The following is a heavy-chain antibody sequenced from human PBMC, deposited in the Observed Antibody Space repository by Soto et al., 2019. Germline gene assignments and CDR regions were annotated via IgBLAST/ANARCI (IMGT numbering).Heavy chain of an antibody. CDR3: ARYRREAVAGYTLDN. J-gene: IGHJ4*02. CDR1: GGSISSNY. V-gene: IGHV4-59*01. CDR2: AYNSGST. D-gene: IGHD6-13*01. Sequence: SETLSLTCTVSGGSISSNYWTWIRQPPGKGLEWIGYAYNSGSTNYNPSLKSRVTISEDTSKSQFSLKVNSMTAADTAVYYCARYRREAVAGYTLDNWGQGILVTVSS.